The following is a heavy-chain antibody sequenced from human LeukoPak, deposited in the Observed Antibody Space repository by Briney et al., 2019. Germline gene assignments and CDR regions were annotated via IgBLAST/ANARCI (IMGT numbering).Heavy chain of an antibody. CDR1: GYSFTSYW. Sequence: GESLKISCKGSGYSFTSYWISWVRQMPGKGLEWMGRIDPSDSYTNYSPSFQGHVTISADKSISTAYLQWSSLKASDTAMYYCARLRTDYYVSSGYFDYWGQGTLVTVSS. D-gene: IGHD3-22*01. J-gene: IGHJ4*02. CDR3: ARLRTDYYVSSGYFDY. CDR2: IDPSDSYT. V-gene: IGHV5-10-1*01.